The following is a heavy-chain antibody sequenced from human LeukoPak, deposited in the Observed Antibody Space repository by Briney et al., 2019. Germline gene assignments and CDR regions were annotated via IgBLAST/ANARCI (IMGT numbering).Heavy chain of an antibody. CDR2: INPNGGGT. J-gene: IGHJ4*02. V-gene: IGHV1-2*02. Sequence: GASVKVSCKASGYTFTGYYMHWVRQAPGQGLEWMGWINPNGGGTNYAQKFHGRVTMTTDTSINTAYMEVSRLTSDDTAVYYCASLGVGAAGTYNFDYWGQGTLVTVSS. D-gene: IGHD1-26*01. CDR3: ASLGVGAAGTYNFDY. CDR1: GYTFTGYY.